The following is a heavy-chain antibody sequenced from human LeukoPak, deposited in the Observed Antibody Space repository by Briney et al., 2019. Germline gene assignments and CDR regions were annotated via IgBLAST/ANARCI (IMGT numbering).Heavy chain of an antibody. CDR2: IRYDGSNK. CDR3: AKEFSDYDILTGPGLFDP. D-gene: IGHD3-9*01. Sequence: GGSLRLSCAASGFTFSSYGMHWVRQAPGKGLEWVAFIRYDGSNKYYADSVKGRFTISRDNSKNTLYLQMNSPRAEDTAVYYCAKEFSDYDILTGPGLFDPWGQGTLVTVSS. J-gene: IGHJ5*02. CDR1: GFTFSSYG. V-gene: IGHV3-30*02.